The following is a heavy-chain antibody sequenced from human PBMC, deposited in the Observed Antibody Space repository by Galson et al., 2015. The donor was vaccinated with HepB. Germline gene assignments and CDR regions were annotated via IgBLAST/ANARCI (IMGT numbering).Heavy chain of an antibody. Sequence: LSLTCTVSGGSISSGGYYWSWIRQPPGKGLEWIGEIYHSGITNYNPSLKSRVTISIDTSKNQFSLKLSSVTAADTAVYYCARRKGAVTTSFKGWFDPWGQGTLVTVSS. CDR2: IYHSGIT. J-gene: IGHJ5*02. CDR1: GGSISSGGYY. V-gene: IGHV4-39*07. CDR3: ARRKGAVTTSFKGWFDP. D-gene: IGHD4-17*01.